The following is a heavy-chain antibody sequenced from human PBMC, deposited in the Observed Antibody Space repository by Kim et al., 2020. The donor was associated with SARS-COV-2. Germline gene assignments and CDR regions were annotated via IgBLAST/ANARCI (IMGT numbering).Heavy chain of an antibody. CDR3: ARGPYYDSSGRLFDP. CDR2: IYYSGST. CDR1: GDSISSAGYY. Sequence: SETLSLTCTVSGDSISSAGYYWSWVRQHPGKGLEWIGYIYYSGSTYYNPSLKSRVTISVDTSKNQFSLKLSSVTAADTAVYYCARGPYYDSSGRLFDPWGQGTLVTVSS. D-gene: IGHD3-22*01. V-gene: IGHV4-31*03. J-gene: IGHJ5*02.